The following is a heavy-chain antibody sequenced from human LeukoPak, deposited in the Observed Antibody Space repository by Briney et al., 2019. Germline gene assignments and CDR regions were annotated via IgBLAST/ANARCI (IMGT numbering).Heavy chain of an antibody. CDR2: IYYSGST. CDR1: GGSISSYY. V-gene: IGHV4-59*08. D-gene: IGHD1-26*01. Sequence: PSETLSLTCTVSGGSISSYYWSWIRQPPGKGLEWIGYIYYSGSTNYNPSLKSRVTISVDTSKNQFPLKLSSVTAADTAVYYCARHTVGASFDYWGQGTLVTVSS. CDR3: ARHTVGASFDY. J-gene: IGHJ4*02.